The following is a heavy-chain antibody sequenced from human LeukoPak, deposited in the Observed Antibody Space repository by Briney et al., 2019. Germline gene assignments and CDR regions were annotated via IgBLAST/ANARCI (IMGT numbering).Heavy chain of an antibody. CDR2: IKSKTDGGTT. J-gene: IGHJ4*02. Sequence: QPGGSLRLSCAASGFTFSNAWMSWVRQAPGKGLEWVGRIKSKTDGGTTDYAAPVKGRFTISRDDSKNTLYLQMNSLKTEDTAVYYCTTDYRRRDGYNLGGYWGQGTLVTVSS. V-gene: IGHV3-15*01. D-gene: IGHD5-24*01. CDR1: GFTFSNAW. CDR3: TTDYRRRDGYNLGGY.